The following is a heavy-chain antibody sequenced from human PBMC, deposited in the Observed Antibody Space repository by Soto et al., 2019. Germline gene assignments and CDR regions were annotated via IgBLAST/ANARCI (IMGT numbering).Heavy chain of an antibody. CDR1: GFTLSGFA. Sequence: EVQLAESGGGLAQPGGSLRLSCAASGFTLSGFAMDWVRQAPGKGLEYVSGISSNGVGTYYANSVQGRFTISRDNSKNTVYLQMGSLRTDDMAVYYCARRARPDFYYMVVWGKGTTVTVSS. CDR3: ARRARPDFYYMVV. J-gene: IGHJ6*03. V-gene: IGHV3-64*01. D-gene: IGHD6-6*01. CDR2: ISSNGVGT.